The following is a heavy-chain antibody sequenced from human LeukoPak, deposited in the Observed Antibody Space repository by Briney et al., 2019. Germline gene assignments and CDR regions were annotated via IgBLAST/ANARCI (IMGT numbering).Heavy chain of an antibody. V-gene: IGHV3-30-3*01. CDR3: ARDPHWLVRVAFDI. Sequence: SGGSLRLSCAASGFTFSSYAMHWVRQVPGKGLEWVAVISYDGSNKYYADSVKGRFTISRDNSKNTLYLQMNSLRAEDTAVYYCARDPHWLVRVAFDIWGQGTMVTVSS. CDR1: GFTFSSYA. D-gene: IGHD6-19*01. CDR2: ISYDGSNK. J-gene: IGHJ3*02.